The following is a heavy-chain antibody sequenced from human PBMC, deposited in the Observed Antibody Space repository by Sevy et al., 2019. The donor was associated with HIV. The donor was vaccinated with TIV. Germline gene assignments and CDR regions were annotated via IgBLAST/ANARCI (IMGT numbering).Heavy chain of an antibody. V-gene: IGHV3-7*03. Sequence: GGSLRLSCAASGFTFSRYWMSWVRQAPGKGLEWVANIKQGGSEKCYVDSVKGRFTISRDNAKNALYLQMNRLSGEDTAVYYCSRGPAPYYDFWSGIYFDFWGQGTLVTVSS. D-gene: IGHD3-3*01. CDR1: GFTFSRYW. CDR2: IKQGGSEK. J-gene: IGHJ4*02. CDR3: SRGPAPYYDFWSGIYFDF.